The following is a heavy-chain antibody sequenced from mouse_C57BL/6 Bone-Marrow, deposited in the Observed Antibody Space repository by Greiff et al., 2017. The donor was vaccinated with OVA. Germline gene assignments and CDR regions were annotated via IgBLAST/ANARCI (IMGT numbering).Heavy chain of an antibody. Sequence: QVQLQQSGAELARPGASVKMSCKASGYTFTSYTMHWVKQRPGQGLEWIGYINPSSGYTKYNQKFKDKATLTADKSSSTAYMQLSSLTSEDSAVYDCARYYDYDGGFAYWGQGTLVTVSA. J-gene: IGHJ3*01. CDR2: INPSSGYT. D-gene: IGHD2-4*01. V-gene: IGHV1-4*01. CDR3: ARYYDYDGGFAY. CDR1: GYTFTSYT.